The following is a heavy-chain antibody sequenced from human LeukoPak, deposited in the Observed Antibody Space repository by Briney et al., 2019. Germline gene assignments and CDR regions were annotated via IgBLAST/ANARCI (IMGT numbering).Heavy chain of an antibody. J-gene: IGHJ6*02. D-gene: IGHD2-15*01. V-gene: IGHV4-59*01. Sequence: SETLSLTCTVSGGSISSYYWSWIRQPPGKGLEWIGYIYYSGSTNYNPSLKSRVTISVDTSKNQFSLKLSSVTAADTAVYYCARDVTLGYCSGGSCHYYGMDVWGQGTTVTVSS. CDR2: IYYSGST. CDR3: ARDVTLGYCSGGSCHYYGMDV. CDR1: GGSISSYY.